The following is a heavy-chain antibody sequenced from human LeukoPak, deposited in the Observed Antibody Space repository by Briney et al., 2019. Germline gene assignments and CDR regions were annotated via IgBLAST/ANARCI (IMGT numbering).Heavy chain of an antibody. J-gene: IGHJ5*02. CDR1: GFTFSSYG. CDR3: AKDSGVVPAAMTGFDP. V-gene: IGHV3-30*02. Sequence: PGGSLRLSXAASGFTFSSYGMHWVRQAPGKGLEWVAFIRYDGSNKYYADSVKGRFTISRDNPKNTLYLQMNSLRAEDTAVYYCAKDSGVVPAAMTGFDPWGQGTLVTVSS. D-gene: IGHD2-2*01. CDR2: IRYDGSNK.